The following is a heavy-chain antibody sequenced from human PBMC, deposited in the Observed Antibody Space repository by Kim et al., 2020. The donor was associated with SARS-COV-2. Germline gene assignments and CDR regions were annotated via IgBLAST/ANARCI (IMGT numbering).Heavy chain of an antibody. CDR3: AKREGNTGSGYMDV. V-gene: IGHV3-23*01. D-gene: IGHD3-10*01. CDR2: ISNGGYST. Sequence: GGSLRLSCAASGFTFSSYGMNWVRQAPGKGLEWVSAISNGGYSTYDADSVKGRFTISRDNSKNTLYLQMNSLRAEDTAVYYCAKREGNTGSGYMDVWGQGTTVTVSS. J-gene: IGHJ6*02. CDR1: GFTFSSYG.